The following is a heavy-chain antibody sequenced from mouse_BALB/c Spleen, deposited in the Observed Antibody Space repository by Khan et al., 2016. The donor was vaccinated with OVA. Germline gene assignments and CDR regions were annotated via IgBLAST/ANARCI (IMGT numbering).Heavy chain of an antibody. CDR3: ASYRYDYFDY. CDR2: IYPGDGDT. CDR1: GYTFTSYW. V-gene: IGHV1-87*01. D-gene: IGHD2-14*01. Sequence: VQLQESGAELARPGASVKLSCKSSGYTFTSYWMQWVKQRPGQGLEWIGAIYPGDGDTRYTQQFKGKATLTADKSSNTAYMQLSSLASEDSAVYYCASYRYDYFDYGGQGTTLTVSS. J-gene: IGHJ2*01.